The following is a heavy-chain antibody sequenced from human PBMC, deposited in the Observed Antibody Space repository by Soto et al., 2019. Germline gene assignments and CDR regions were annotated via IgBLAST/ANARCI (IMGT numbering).Heavy chain of an antibody. CDR2: IKQDGSEK. CDR1: GFTFSSYW. V-gene: IGHV3-7*03. Sequence: PGGSLRLSCAASGFTFSSYWMSWVRQAPGKGLEWVANIKQDGSEKYYVDSVKGRFTISRDNAKNSLYLQMNSLRAEDTAVYYCAGVNPGIAAGGTIGYWGQGTLGTVSS. J-gene: IGHJ4*02. CDR3: AGVNPGIAAGGTIGY. D-gene: IGHD6-13*01.